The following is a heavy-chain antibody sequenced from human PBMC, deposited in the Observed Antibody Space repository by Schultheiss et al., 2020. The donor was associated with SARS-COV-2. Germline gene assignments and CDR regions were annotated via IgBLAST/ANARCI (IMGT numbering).Heavy chain of an antibody. CDR1: GFTFSSYA. V-gene: IGHV3-30*01. CDR3: ARDHGQLGYYGMDV. J-gene: IGHJ6*02. Sequence: GESLKISCAASGFTFSSYAMHWVRQAPGKGLEWVAVISYDGSNKYYADSVKGRFTISRDNSKNTLYLQMNSLRAEDTAVYYCARDHGQLGYYGMDVWGQGTTVTVSS. CDR2: ISYDGSNK. D-gene: IGHD6-6*01.